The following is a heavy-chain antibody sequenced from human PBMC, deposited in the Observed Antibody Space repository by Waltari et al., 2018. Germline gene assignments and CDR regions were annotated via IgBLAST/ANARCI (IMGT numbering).Heavy chain of an antibody. J-gene: IGHJ4*02. CDR3: ARPRAAAGLGGY. CDR1: GFTFSSYS. D-gene: IGHD6-13*01. Sequence: EVQLVESGGGLVKPGGSLRLSCAASGFTFSSYSMNWVRQAPGKGLEWVSSISSSSSYIYYADSVKGRCTISRDNAKNSLYLQMNSLRAEDTAVYYCARPRAAAGLGGYWGQGTLVTVSS. CDR2: ISSSSSYI. V-gene: IGHV3-21*01.